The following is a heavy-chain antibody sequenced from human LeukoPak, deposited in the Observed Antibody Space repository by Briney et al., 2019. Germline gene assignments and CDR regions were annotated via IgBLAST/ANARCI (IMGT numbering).Heavy chain of an antibody. CDR2: IYPDDSDT. CDR3: TRLVAEYYYYMDV. J-gene: IGHJ6*03. Sequence: GEPLKISCKGSGYNFTTNWIAWVRQMPGKGLEWMGIIYPDDSDTTYSPFFQGQVTISADKSINIAYLQWSSLKASDTAIYYCTRLVAEYYYYMDVWGKGTTVTVSS. V-gene: IGHV5-51*01. D-gene: IGHD2-21*01. CDR1: GYNFTTNW.